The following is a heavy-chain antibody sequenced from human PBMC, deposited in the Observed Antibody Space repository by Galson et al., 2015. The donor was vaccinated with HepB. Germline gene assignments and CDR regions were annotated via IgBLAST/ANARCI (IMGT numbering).Heavy chain of an antibody. V-gene: IGHV5-51*01. CDR1: GYSFTSYW. CDR2: IYPGDSDT. J-gene: IGHJ5*02. Sequence: QSGAEVKKPGESLKISCKGSGYSFTSYWIGWVRQMPGKGLEWMGIIYPGDSDTRYSPSFQGQVTISADKSISTAYLQWSSLKASDTAMYYCARHPLDSSGWYAWFDPWGQGTLVTVSS. CDR3: ARHPLDSSGWYAWFDP. D-gene: IGHD6-19*01.